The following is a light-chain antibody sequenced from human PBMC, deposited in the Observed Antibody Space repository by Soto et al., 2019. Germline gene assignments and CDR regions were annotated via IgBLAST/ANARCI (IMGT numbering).Light chain of an antibody. Sequence: EIVLTQSPGTPSLFPGERATLSCRASQSVNNNYLGWYQQKPGQAPRLLIYSTSRRSRGIPDRFSGSGSGTDFTITISRLEREDFAVYYCQQYGGSVTFGGGTKVEIK. J-gene: IGKJ4*01. CDR1: QSVNNNY. CDR3: QQYGGSVT. V-gene: IGKV3-20*01. CDR2: STS.